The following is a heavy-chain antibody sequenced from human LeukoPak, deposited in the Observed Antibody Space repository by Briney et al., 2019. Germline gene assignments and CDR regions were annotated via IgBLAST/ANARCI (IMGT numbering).Heavy chain of an antibody. CDR3: ARNNWGIDY. CDR2: INNDGSDT. V-gene: IGHV3-74*01. Sequence: PGGSLGLSCAASGFTFRNHWMHWVRQAPGKGLVWVARINNDGSDTSHADSVEGRFTIPRDNAKDTLYLQMNSLRVEDTAVYYCARNNWGIDYWGQGTLVAVSS. J-gene: IGHJ4*02. CDR1: GFTFRNHW. D-gene: IGHD7-27*01.